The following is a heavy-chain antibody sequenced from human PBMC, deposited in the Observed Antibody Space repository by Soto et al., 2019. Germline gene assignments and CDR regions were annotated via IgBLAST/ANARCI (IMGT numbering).Heavy chain of an antibody. V-gene: IGHV4-38-2*01. CDR2: IDHSGST. J-gene: IGHJ4*02. Sequence: KPSATLSLTCAATYYSLSSGYFSGWIRQPPGKGLVWIGSIDHSGSTYYNPARARRVTRSVDTSKNQSSRKLSSVTAADTDVYYCARGGYSYGLIYWGQGTLVTVS. D-gene: IGHD5-18*01. CDR3: ARGGYSYGLIY. CDR1: YYSLSSGYF.